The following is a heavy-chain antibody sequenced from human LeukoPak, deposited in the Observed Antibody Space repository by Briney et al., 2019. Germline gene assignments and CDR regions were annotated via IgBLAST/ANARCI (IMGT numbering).Heavy chain of an antibody. CDR2: IKQDGSEK. D-gene: IGHD6-19*01. Sequence: GGSLRLSCAASGFTFSSYSMNWVRQAPGKGLEWVADIKQDGSEKYYVDSVKGRFTISRDNAKNSLYLQMNSLRAEDTAVYYCARVIRESSGWLPLGYWGQGTLVTVSS. J-gene: IGHJ4*02. V-gene: IGHV3-7*01. CDR3: ARVIRESSGWLPLGY. CDR1: GFTFSSYS.